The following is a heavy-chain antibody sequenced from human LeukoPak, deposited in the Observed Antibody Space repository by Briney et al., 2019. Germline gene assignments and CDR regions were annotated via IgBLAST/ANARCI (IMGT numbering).Heavy chain of an antibody. CDR2: ISYDGTEK. Sequence: GGPRGFSCAASGLIFSGYVMHWVRQPPGRGLGWVAVISYDGTEKHYGDSVKGRFTISRDNSKNTLYLQMNSLRVEDTALYYCARDGHGVPLDYWGQGTLVTVSS. V-gene: IGHV3-30-3*01. J-gene: IGHJ4*02. CDR1: GLIFSGYV. D-gene: IGHD4-17*01. CDR3: ARDGHGVPLDY.